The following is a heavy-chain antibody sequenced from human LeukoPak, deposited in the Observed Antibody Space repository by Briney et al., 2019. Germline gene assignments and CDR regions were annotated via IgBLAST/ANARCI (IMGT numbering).Heavy chain of an antibody. Sequence: GGSLRLSCAASGFTFSSYEMNWVRQAPGKGLEWVSYISSSVSTIYYADSVKGRFTISRDNAKNSLYLQMNSLRAEDTAVYYCARVHRRSSGWYYYYYYMDVWGKGTTVTVSS. CDR1: GFTFSSYE. CDR2: ISSSVSTI. J-gene: IGHJ6*03. CDR3: ARVHRRSSGWYYYYYYMDV. D-gene: IGHD6-19*01. V-gene: IGHV3-48*03.